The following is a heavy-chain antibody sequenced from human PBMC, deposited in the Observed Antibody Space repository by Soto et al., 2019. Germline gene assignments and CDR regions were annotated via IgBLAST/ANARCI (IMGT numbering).Heavy chain of an antibody. V-gene: IGHV5-51*01. D-gene: IGHD6-13*01. CDR2: IYPGDSDT. CDR3: ARHNSSSWSHFDY. J-gene: IGHJ4*02. CDR1: GYSFTSYW. Sequence: PGESLKISCQGSGYSFTSYWIGWVRQMPGKGLEWMGIIYPGDSDTRYSPSFQGQVTISADKSISTAYLQWSSLKASDTAMYYCARHNSSSWSHFDYWGQGTLVTVSS.